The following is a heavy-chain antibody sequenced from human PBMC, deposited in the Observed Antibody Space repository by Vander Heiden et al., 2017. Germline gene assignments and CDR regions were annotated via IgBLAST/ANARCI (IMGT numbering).Heavy chain of an antibody. D-gene: IGHD3-22*01. V-gene: IGHV5-51*01. CDR2: IFPGDSDT. Sequence: EVRLVQSAAEVKKHGEPLKISCQASGYSFSNYWVAWVRQVPGKGLEWMGIIFPGDSDTTYSPSFQGQVIFSADKSTNTAYLQWLSVTASDTAIYYCARSPSTYNSYFDYWGQGTLVTVSS. CDR1: GYSFSNYW. CDR3: ARSPSTYNSYFDY. J-gene: IGHJ4*02.